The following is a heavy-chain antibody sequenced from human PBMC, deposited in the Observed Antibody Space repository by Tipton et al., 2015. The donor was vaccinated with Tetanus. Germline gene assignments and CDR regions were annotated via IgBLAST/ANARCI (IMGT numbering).Heavy chain of an antibody. V-gene: IGHV1-3*01. CDR2: INPDNGNA. CDR3: ARENYHSSGYHPLAH. D-gene: IGHD3-22*01. Sequence: QSGAEVKNPGASVKISCKASGYTFNLYAMQWVRQAPGQGLEWMGWINPDNGNARYLQKFQGRVTITRDTSATTAYMEVSSLTPEDTAVYYCARENYHSSGYHPLAHWGQGTLVTVSS. J-gene: IGHJ4*02. CDR1: GYTFNLYA.